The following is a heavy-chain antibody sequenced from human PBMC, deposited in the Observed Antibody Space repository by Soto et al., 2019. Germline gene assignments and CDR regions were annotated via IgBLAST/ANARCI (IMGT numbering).Heavy chain of an antibody. CDR3: ARGETVVTPYFDY. Sequence: VQLVESGGGVVQPGRSLRLSCAASGFTFSTYPMHWVRQAPGRGLEWVTVISYDGTNKYYADSVWGRFTISRDNSKNTLYLQMNSLRAEDTALYYCARGETVVTPYFDYWGQGTLVTVSS. D-gene: IGHD3-22*01. CDR2: ISYDGTNK. J-gene: IGHJ4*02. CDR1: GFTFSTYP. V-gene: IGHV3-30-3*01.